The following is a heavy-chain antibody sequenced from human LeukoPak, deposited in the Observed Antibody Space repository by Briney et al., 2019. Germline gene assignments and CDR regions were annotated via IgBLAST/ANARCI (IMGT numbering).Heavy chain of an antibody. CDR1: GYTFTSNY. V-gene: IGHV1-46*01. D-gene: IGHD2-2*01. J-gene: IGHJ6*02. CDR2: INPSGGST. CDR3: AREEPADYYYYGMDV. Sequence: ASVKVSCKASGYTFTSNYMHWVRQAPGQGLEWMGIINPSGGSTSYAQKFQGRVTMTRDTSTSTVYMELSSLRSEDTAVYYCAREEPADYYYYGMDVWGQGTTVTVSS.